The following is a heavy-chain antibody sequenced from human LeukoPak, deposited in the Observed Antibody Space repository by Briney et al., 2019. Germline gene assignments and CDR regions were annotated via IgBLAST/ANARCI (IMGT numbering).Heavy chain of an antibody. J-gene: IGHJ4*02. V-gene: IGHV3-48*01. CDR3: ARDRERNDY. D-gene: IGHD5-24*01. Sequence: GGSLRLSCAASGFTFSSYSMNWVRQAPGKGLEWVSYISSSSSTIYYADSVKGRFTISRDNAKNSLYLQMNSLRAEDTAVYYCARDRERNDYWGQGTLVTVSS. CDR1: GFTFSSYS. CDR2: ISSSSSTI.